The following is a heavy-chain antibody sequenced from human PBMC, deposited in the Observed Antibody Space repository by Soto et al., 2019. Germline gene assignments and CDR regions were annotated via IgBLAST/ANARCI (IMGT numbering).Heavy chain of an antibody. J-gene: IGHJ3*02. V-gene: IGHV3-11*05. CDR1: RFTFSDYY. CDR3: ARDADILTGSDAFDI. CDR2: FSSSGTYT. Sequence: QVQLVESGGGLVKPGGSLRLSCAASRFTFSDYYMSWIRQAPGKGLEWVSYFSSSGTYTNYADSVKGRFTISRDNAKNSLYLQMNSLRAEDTAVYYCARDADILTGSDAFDIWGQGTMVTVSS. D-gene: IGHD3-9*01.